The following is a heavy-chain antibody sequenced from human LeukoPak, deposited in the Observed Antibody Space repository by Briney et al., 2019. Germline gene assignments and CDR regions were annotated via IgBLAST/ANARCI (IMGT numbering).Heavy chain of an antibody. V-gene: IGHV1-2*02. D-gene: IGHD4-17*01. CDR2: INPNSGGT. J-gene: IGHJ4*02. CDR1: GYTFTGYY. Sequence: ASVKVSCKASGYTFTGYYMHWVRQAPGQGLEWMGWINPNSGGTNYGQKFQGRVAMTRDTSISTAYMELSRLRSDDTAVYYCARDDPDDYGDIGDDYWGQGTLVTVSS. CDR3: ARDDPDDYGDIGDDY.